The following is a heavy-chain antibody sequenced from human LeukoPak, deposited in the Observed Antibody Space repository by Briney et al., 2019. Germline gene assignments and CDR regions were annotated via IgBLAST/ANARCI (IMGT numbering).Heavy chain of an antibody. CDR3: ARVEWDAQLVLNYFDY. V-gene: IGHV3-7*03. Sequence: GGSLRLSCAASGFTFSSYWMSWVRQAPGKGLEWVANIKQDGSEKYYVDSVKGRFTISRDNAKNSLYLQMNSLRAEDTAVYYCARVEWDAQLVLNYFDYWGQGTLVTVSS. CDR1: GFTFSSYW. D-gene: IGHD6-6*01. CDR2: IKQDGSEK. J-gene: IGHJ4*02.